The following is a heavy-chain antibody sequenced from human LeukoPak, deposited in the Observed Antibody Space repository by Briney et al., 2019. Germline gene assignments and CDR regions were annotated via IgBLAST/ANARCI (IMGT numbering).Heavy chain of an antibody. CDR1: GYTFNNYD. CDR2: MNPNSGNT. CDR3: ARVLQYCSSTSCSKYYFDY. D-gene: IGHD2-2*01. V-gene: IGHV1-8*03. J-gene: IGHJ4*02. Sequence: ASVKVSCKASGYTFNNYDINWVRQASGQGLEWMGWMNPNSGNTGYAEKFQGRLTISGNTSITTGYMELNNLRSDDTAVYYCARVLQYCSSTSCSKYYFDYWGQGTLVTVSS.